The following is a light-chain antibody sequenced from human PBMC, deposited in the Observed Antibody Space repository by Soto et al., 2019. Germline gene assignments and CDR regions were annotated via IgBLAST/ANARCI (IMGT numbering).Light chain of an antibody. CDR1: QTISSW. CDR2: HAS. Sequence: DIQMTQSPATLAGSVGDRVTITCRASQTISSWLAWYQQKPGKAPKLLIYHASSLESGVPSRFSGSGSGTEFTLTISSLQPDDFATYYCQHYNTYSETFGQGTKVDIK. J-gene: IGKJ1*01. V-gene: IGKV1-5*03. CDR3: QHYNTYSET.